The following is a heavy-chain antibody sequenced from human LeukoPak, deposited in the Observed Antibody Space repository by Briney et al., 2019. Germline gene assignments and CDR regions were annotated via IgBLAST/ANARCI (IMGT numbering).Heavy chain of an antibody. CDR2: INQDSSEK. D-gene: IGHD3-3*01. V-gene: IGHV3-7*01. J-gene: IGHJ4*02. Sequence: PGGSLRLSCVASGITFRNYWMSWVRQAPGKGLEWVANINQDSSEKYYVDSVKGRFTISRDNAKNSVYLQMNSLRAEDTAVYYCARDWSDGFDYWGQGTLVTVSS. CDR3: ARDWSDGFDY. CDR1: GITFRNYW.